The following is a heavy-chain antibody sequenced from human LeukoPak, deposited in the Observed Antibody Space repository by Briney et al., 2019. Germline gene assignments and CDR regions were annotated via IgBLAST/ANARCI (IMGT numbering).Heavy chain of an antibody. CDR3: ASPPTRECSSISCPLSY. V-gene: IGHV5-51*01. Sequence: GASLQISCKGSGSSFTSYWIAWLRQLPGKRLEWMGIIYPGDSDTRYSPSCQGQVTISVDKSVSAAYLQWSSLKASDTAMYYCASPPTRECSSISCPLSYWGQGTLVTVSS. CDR1: GSSFTSYW. D-gene: IGHD2-2*01. J-gene: IGHJ4*02. CDR2: IYPGDSDT.